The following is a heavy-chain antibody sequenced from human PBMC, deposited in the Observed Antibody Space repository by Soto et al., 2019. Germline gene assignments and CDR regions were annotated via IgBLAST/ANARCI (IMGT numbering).Heavy chain of an antibody. Sequence: ASVKVSCKTSGCTFSIYAISWVRQAPGQGLEWMGGIIPIFGTANYAQKFQGRVTVTADESTSTAYMELSSLRSEDTAVYYCARGSPMVRNAFDIWGQGTMVTVPS. CDR3: ARGSPMVRNAFDI. J-gene: IGHJ3*02. V-gene: IGHV1-69*13. D-gene: IGHD5-18*01. CDR2: IIPIFGTA. CDR1: GCTFSIYA.